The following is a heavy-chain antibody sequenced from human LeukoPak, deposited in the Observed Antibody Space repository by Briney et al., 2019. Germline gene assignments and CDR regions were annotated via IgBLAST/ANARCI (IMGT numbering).Heavy chain of an antibody. J-gene: IGHJ4*02. CDR3: ARGWQQIDY. V-gene: IGHV4-59*12. D-gene: IGHD6-13*01. CDR1: GGSISSYY. CDR2: IYYSGYT. Sequence: SETLSLTCTVSGGSISSYYWSWIRQPPGKGLEWIGCIYYSGYTNYKSSLKSRVTISVDTSKNQFSLKLSSVTAADTAVYYCARGWQQIDYWGQGTLVTVSS.